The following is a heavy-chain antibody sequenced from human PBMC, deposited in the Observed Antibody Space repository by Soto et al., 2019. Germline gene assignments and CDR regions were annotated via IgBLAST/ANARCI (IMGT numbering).Heavy chain of an antibody. J-gene: IGHJ4*02. D-gene: IGHD6-13*01. V-gene: IGHV3-23*01. Sequence: EVQLLESGGGLVQPGGSLRLSCAASGFTFGSYAMSWVRQAPGKGLEWVSSIGAGYGTYYADSVKGRFTISRDNSKNTLYLQMNSLRAEDTAIYYCATPYSSSWFSPFDYWGQGSPVTVSS. CDR3: ATPYSSSWFSPFDY. CDR1: GFTFGSYA. CDR2: IGAGYGT.